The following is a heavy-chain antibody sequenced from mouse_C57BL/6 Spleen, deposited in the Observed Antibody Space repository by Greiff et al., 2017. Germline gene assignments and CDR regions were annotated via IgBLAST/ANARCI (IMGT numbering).Heavy chain of an antibody. CDR2: IDPETGGT. D-gene: IGHD2-3*01. V-gene: IGHV1-15*01. CDR1: GYTFTDYE. Sequence: QVHVKQSGAELVRPGASVTLSCKASGYTFTDYEMHWVKQTPVHGLEWIGAIDPETGGTAYNQKFKGKAILTADKSSSTAYMELRSLTSEDSAVYYCTKNDGYHYFDYWGQGTTLTVSS. J-gene: IGHJ2*01. CDR3: TKNDGYHYFDY.